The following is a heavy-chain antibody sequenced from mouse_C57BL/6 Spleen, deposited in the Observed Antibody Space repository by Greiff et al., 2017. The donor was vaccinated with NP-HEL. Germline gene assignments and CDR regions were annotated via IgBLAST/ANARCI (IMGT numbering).Heavy chain of an antibody. CDR3: ARGGIVTTSFDY. Sequence: EVQGVESGGGLVKPGGSLKLSCAASGFTFSSYAMSWVRQTPEKRLEWVATISDGGSYTYSPDNVKGRFTISRDNAKNNLYLQMSHLKSEDTAMYYCARGGIVTTSFDYWGQGTTLTVSS. CDR1: GFTFSSYA. D-gene: IGHD2-5*01. V-gene: IGHV5-4*01. CDR2: ISDGGSYT. J-gene: IGHJ2*01.